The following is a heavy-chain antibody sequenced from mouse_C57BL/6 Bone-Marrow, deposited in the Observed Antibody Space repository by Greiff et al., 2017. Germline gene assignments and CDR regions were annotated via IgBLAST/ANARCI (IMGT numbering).Heavy chain of an antibody. D-gene: IGHD1-1*01. J-gene: IGHJ1*03. CDR2: IYPRSGNT. V-gene: IGHV1-81*01. CDR1: GYTFTSYG. Sequence: VQLQQSGAELARPGASVKLSCKASGYTFTSYGISWVKQRTGQGLEWIGEIYPRSGNTYYNEKFKGKATLTAAKSSSTAYMELRSLTSEDSAVYFCAKSYGSSWYFDVWGTGTTVTVSS. CDR3: AKSYGSSWYFDV.